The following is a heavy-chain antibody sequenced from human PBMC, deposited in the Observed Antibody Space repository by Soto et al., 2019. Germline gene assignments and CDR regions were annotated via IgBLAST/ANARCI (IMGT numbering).Heavy chain of an antibody. J-gene: IGHJ6*02. V-gene: IGHV1-69*01. CDR1: GGTFNNYP. CDR2: SIPIFGTA. D-gene: IGHD5-12*01. CDR3: ARGRGYSGDDHYYYFDMDV. Sequence: QVQLVQSGAEVKKPASSVKVSCKASGGTFNNYPITWGRQAPGEGLEWMGGSIPIFGTANYAQNFQGRVTSSVDEASSRAYMELSSLRSEDTAVYYCARGRGYSGDDHYYYFDMDVWGLATTVTVS.